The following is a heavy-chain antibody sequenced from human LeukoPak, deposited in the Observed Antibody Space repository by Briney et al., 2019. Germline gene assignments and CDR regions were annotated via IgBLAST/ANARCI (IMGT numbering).Heavy chain of an antibody. CDR3: ATVVSTSCPRRGYYYGMDV. CDR2: FDPEDGET. J-gene: IGHJ6*02. D-gene: IGHD2-2*01. V-gene: IGHV1-24*01. Sequence: GASVKVSCKVSGYTLTELSMHWVRQAPGKGLEWMGGFDPEDGETIYAQKFQGRVTMTEDTSTDTAYMELSSLRSEDTAVYYCATVVSTSCPRRGYYYGMDVWGQGTTVTVSS. CDR1: GYTLTELS.